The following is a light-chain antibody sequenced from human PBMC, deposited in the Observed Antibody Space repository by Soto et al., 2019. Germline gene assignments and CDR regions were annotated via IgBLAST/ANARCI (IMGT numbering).Light chain of an antibody. CDR2: TNT. CDR1: SSNIGSST. V-gene: IGLV1-44*01. Sequence: QSVLTQPPSTSGTPRQRVTISCSGSSSNIGSSTVNWYQQLPGTAPKLLISTNTQRPSGVPDRFSGSKSGSSASLAISVLQSEDEADYYCAAWDDSLNGMAFGGGTKLTVL. CDR3: AAWDDSLNGMA. J-gene: IGLJ2*01.